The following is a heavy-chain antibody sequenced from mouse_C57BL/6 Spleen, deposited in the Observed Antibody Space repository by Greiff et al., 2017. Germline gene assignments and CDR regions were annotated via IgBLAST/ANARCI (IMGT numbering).Heavy chain of an antibody. D-gene: IGHD1-1*02. CDR3: ARALSHYAMDY. J-gene: IGHJ4*01. CDR2: ISSGSSTI. V-gene: IGHV5-17*01. Sequence: DVKLVESGGGLVKPGGSLKLSCAASGFTFSDYGMHWVRQAPEKGLEWVAYISSGSSTIYYADTVKGRFTISRDNAKNTLFLQMTSLRSEDTAMYYCARALSHYAMDYWGQGTSVTVSS. CDR1: GFTFSDYG.